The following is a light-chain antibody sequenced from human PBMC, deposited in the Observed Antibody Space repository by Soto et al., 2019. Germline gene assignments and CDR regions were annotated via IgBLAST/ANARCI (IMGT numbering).Light chain of an antibody. V-gene: IGKV3D-20*01. Sequence: EIVLTQSPATLSLSPGERATLSCGASQSVSGNYLAWYQQKPGLAPRLLIYDASTRATGIPDRFSGSGSGTDFTLTISRLETEDFAVYYCQQYSSFLWTFGQGTKVEIK. CDR2: DAS. J-gene: IGKJ1*01. CDR1: QSVSGNY. CDR3: QQYSSFLWT.